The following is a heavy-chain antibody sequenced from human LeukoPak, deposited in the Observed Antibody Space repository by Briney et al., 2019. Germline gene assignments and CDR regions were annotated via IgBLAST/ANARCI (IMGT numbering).Heavy chain of an antibody. J-gene: IGHJ4*02. D-gene: IGHD5/OR15-5a*01. CDR1: GGSISSGGYY. Sequence: RSSETLSLTCTVSGGSISSGGYYWSWIRQPAGKGLEWIGRIYTSGSTNYNPSLKSRVTISVDTSKNQLSLQLTSVTAADTAVYYCARDVSYFDYWGQGTLVTVSS. CDR3: ARDVSYFDY. CDR2: IYTSGST. V-gene: IGHV4-61*02.